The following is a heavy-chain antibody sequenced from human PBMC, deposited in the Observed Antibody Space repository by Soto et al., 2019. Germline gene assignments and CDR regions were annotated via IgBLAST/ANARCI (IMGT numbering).Heavy chain of an antibody. J-gene: IGHJ4*02. Sequence: VGSLRLSCAASGFTFSNYAMHWVRQAPGKGLEWVAVISYDGSNKYYADSVEGRFTISRDNSKNTLYLQMNSLRAEDTAVYYCARGYYYDSSDYYRDYWGQGTLVTVSS. CDR3: ARGYYYDSSDYYRDY. V-gene: IGHV3-30-3*01. D-gene: IGHD3-22*01. CDR2: ISYDGSNK. CDR1: GFTFSNYA.